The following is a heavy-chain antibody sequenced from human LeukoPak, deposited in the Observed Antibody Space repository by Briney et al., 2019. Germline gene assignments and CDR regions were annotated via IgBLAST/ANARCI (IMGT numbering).Heavy chain of an antibody. CDR3: AKDTSGYYDSSGYSHWFDP. J-gene: IGHJ5*02. CDR2: IRYDGSNK. CDR1: GFTFSSYG. V-gene: IGHV3-30*02. D-gene: IGHD3-22*01. Sequence: GGSLRLSCAASGFTFSSYGMHWVRQAPGKGLEWVAFIRYDGSNKYYADSVKGRFTISRDNSKNTLYLQMNSLRAEDTAVYYCAKDTSGYYDSSGYSHWFDPWGQGTLVTVSS.